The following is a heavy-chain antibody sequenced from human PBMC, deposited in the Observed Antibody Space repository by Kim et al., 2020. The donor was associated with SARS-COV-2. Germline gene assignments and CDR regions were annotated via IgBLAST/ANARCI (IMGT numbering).Heavy chain of an antibody. J-gene: IGHJ4*02. CDR2: ISGGGTT. CDR1: GFIFSDYA. D-gene: IGHD6-6*01. V-gene: IGHV3-23*01. Sequence: GGSLRLSCAASGFIFSDYAMSWVRQAPGKGLEWVSAISGGGTTYYADSVKGRFTISRDDPRNTLFLHMNSLRAEDTAVYYCAQEYGSSFFYWGQGTLVTVSS. CDR3: AQEYGSSFFY.